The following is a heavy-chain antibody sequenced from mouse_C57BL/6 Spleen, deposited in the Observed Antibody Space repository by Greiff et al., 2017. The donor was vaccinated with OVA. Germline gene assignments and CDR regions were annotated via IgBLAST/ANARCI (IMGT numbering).Heavy chain of an antibody. Sequence: VMLVESGPGLVAPSQSLSITCTVSGFSLTRYGVHWVRQPPGKGLEWLVVIWSDGSTTYNSALNSRLSISKDNSKSQVFLKMNSLQTDDTAMYYCARSGDWYFDVWGTGTTVTVSS. J-gene: IGHJ1*03. D-gene: IGHD4-1*01. CDR2: IWSDGST. CDR1: GFSLTRYG. CDR3: ARSGDWYFDV. V-gene: IGHV2-6*03.